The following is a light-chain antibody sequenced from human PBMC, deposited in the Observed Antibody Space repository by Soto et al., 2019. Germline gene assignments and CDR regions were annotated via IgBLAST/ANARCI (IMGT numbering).Light chain of an antibody. Sequence: DIQMTHSPSTLSSSVVYRVTITGRASQSISSWLAWYQQKPGKAPKLLMYGASNLQSGVPTRFSGSGSATAFTLTISSLQPEDFATYYCQQSYTNPRTFGRGTKVDIK. J-gene: IGKJ1*01. CDR1: QSISSW. V-gene: IGKV1-39*01. CDR3: QQSYTNPRT. CDR2: GAS.